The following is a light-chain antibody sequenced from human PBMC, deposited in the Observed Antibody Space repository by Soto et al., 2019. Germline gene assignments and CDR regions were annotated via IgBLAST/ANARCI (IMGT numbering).Light chain of an antibody. CDR3: QLCGKLPAYS. V-gene: IGKV1-33*01. CDR1: QDIDNY. J-gene: IGKJ2*01. Sequence: DIQMTQSPSSLSASVGDRVTITCQASQDIDNYLNWYQQKPGQAPKLLIYDASNLETGVPSRFSGRESGTDFTFTISSLQPEDVATCYCQLCGKLPAYSFGQGTKLELK. CDR2: DAS.